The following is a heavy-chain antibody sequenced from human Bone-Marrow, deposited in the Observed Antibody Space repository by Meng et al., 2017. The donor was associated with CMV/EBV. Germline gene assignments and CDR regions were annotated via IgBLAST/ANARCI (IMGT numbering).Heavy chain of an antibody. V-gene: IGHV1-2*02. Sequence: ASVKVSCKASGYTFTGYYMHWVRQAPGQGLEWMGWINPNSGGTNYAQKFQGRVTMTRDTSISTAYMELSRLRSDDTAVYYCARAGNTGFSGIVHWGQGTLVTVSS. CDR1: GYTFTGYY. CDR2: INPNSGGT. CDR3: ARAGNTGFSGIVH. D-gene: IGHD1-26*01. J-gene: IGHJ4*02.